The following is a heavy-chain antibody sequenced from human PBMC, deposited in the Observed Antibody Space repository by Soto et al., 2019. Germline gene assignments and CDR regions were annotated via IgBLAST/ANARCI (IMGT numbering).Heavy chain of an antibody. Sequence: QVQLVESGGGVVQPGRSLRLSCAASGFTFSSYGMHWVRQAPGKGLEWVAVISYDGSNKYYADSVKGRFTISRDNSKNTLYLQMNSRRAEDTAVYYCAKDGGYCTNGVCPGVRDYYYYMDVWGKGTTVTVSS. J-gene: IGHJ6*03. CDR3: AKDGGYCTNGVCPGVRDYYYYMDV. CDR1: GFTFSSYG. D-gene: IGHD2-8*01. V-gene: IGHV3-30*18. CDR2: ISYDGSNK.